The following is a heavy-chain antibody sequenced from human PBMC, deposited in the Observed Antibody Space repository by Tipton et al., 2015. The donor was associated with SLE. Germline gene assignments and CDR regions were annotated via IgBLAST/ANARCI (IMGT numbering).Heavy chain of an antibody. CDR2: IYTSGST. Sequence: TLSLTCTVSGGSISSSYWSWIRQPAGKGLEWIRRIYTSGSTNYNPSLKSRVTMSVDTSKNQFSLKLSSVTAADTAVYYCASGGPYSNYPRDAFDIWGQGTMVTVSS. CDR1: GGSISSSY. D-gene: IGHD4-11*01. J-gene: IGHJ3*02. V-gene: IGHV4-4*07. CDR3: ASGGPYSNYPRDAFDI.